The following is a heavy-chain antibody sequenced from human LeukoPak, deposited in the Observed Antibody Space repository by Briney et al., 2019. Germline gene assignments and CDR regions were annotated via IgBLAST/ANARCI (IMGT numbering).Heavy chain of an antibody. Sequence: GGSLRLSCAASGFTFRSYSMHWVRQAPGKGLEWVSTISGSGGSAYFADSVKGRFTISRDNSKNTLYLQMNSLRAEDTAVYYCAKDRYTSSPNWFDPWGRGSLVTVSS. J-gene: IGHJ5*02. CDR3: AKDRYTSSPNWFDP. V-gene: IGHV3-23*01. CDR1: GFTFRSYS. CDR2: ISGSGGSA. D-gene: IGHD6-13*01.